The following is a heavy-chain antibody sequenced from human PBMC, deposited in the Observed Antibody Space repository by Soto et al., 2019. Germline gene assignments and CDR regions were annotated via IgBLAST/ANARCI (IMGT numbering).Heavy chain of an antibody. Sequence: PGGSLRLSCAASGFTFRSYAMSWVRQAPGKGLEWVSGISGSGISTHYADSVKGRFTVSRDNAKNSLYLQMNSLRAGDTAVYYCARGSGSSWYRVGMAFDIWGQGTMVTVSS. CDR2: ISGSGIST. D-gene: IGHD6-13*01. V-gene: IGHV3-23*01. J-gene: IGHJ3*02. CDR1: GFTFRSYA. CDR3: ARGSGSSWYRVGMAFDI.